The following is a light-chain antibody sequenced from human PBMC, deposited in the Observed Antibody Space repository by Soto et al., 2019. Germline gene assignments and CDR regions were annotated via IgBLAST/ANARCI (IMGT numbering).Light chain of an antibody. CDR1: QSLSSS. CDR3: QPHSNRPQT. CDR2: DAS. J-gene: IGKJ1*01. V-gene: IGKV3-11*01. Sequence: TQFPASLCLSRGESAALSCLASQSLSSSLAWYQQKPSQAPRLLIYDASNRATGIPARFRGSGSGTDFTLTINSLGSEVLAVHYRQPHSNRPQTFGQGTKVDIK.